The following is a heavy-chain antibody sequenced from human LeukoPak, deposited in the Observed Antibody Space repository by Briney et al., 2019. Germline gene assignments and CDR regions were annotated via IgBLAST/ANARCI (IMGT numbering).Heavy chain of an antibody. V-gene: IGHV3-9*01. J-gene: IGHJ4*02. CDR3: AEDRTNYYYDSSGYYYIAY. D-gene: IGHD3-22*01. Sequence: GRSLRLSCAASGFTFDDYAMPWVRQAPGKGLEWVSGISWNSGSIGYADSVKGRFTISRDNAKNSLYLQMNSLRAEDTALYYCAEDRTNYYYDSSGYYYIAYWGQGTLVTVSS. CDR2: ISWNSGSI. CDR1: GFTFDDYA.